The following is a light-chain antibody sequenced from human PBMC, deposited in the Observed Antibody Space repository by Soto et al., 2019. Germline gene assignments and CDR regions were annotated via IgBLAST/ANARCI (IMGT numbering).Light chain of an antibody. Sequence: IQMTQSPSTLYEDVGDRVTITCRASQSIGTWLAWYQHKPGRAPKLLIYDASTLEGGVPSRFSGSRSGTEFTFTISSLQPDDFATYYCQQYNSYSRAFGQGTKVDIK. CDR1: QSIGTW. V-gene: IGKV1-5*01. CDR2: DAS. J-gene: IGKJ1*01. CDR3: QQYNSYSRA.